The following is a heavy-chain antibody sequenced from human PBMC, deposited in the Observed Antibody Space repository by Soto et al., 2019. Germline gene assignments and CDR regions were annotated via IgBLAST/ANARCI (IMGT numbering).Heavy chain of an antibody. CDR3: ARDVSPGDSTYYLDAFDI. D-gene: IGHD3-22*01. Sequence: EVQLVESGGGLVQPGESLRLTCAASGFSLSNYWMTWVRQAPGKGLEWVANIKQDKSRKSYLDSVRGRFTISRDNARNSLYLQMNSLRAEDTALYYCARDVSPGDSTYYLDAFDIWGQGTMVTVSS. CDR1: GFSLSNYW. V-gene: IGHV3-7*05. J-gene: IGHJ3*02. CDR2: IKQDKSRK.